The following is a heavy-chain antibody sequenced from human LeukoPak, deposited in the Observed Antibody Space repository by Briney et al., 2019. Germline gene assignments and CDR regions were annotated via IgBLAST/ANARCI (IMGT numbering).Heavy chain of an antibody. V-gene: IGHV1-8*01. CDR1: GYTFTSYD. CDR3: ARISDHNWYFDL. D-gene: IGHD1-14*01. CDR2: MNPSSGYT. J-gene: IGHJ2*01. Sequence: ASVKVSCKASGYTFTSYDINWVRQAAGQGLELVGWMNPSSGYTGYSQKFQGRVTMTRNTSITTAYMELSSLRSEDTAVYYCARISDHNWYFDLWGRGTLVTVSS.